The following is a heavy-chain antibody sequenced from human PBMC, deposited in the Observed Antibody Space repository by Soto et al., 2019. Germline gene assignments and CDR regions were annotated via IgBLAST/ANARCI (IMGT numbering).Heavy chain of an antibody. D-gene: IGHD3-22*01. CDR1: GFTFSSYE. J-gene: IGHJ4*02. CDR2: IRSRGSTS. V-gene: IGHV3-48*03. Sequence: LRLSCAASGFTFSSYEMNWVRQAPGKVLEWVSYIRSRGSTSYYKDSVKGRITISRDNAKNSLYLQMISLRDEDTAVYCCARDGHSYASSGYYVYWGQGTLGTVSS. CDR3: ARDGHSYASSGYYVY.